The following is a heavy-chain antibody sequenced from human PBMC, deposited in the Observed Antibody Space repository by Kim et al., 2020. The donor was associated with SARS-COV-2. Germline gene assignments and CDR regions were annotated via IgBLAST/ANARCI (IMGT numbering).Heavy chain of an antibody. CDR2: ISYDGSNK. V-gene: IGHV3-30-3*01. CDR3: ASGMREWVPAAMG. CDR1: GFTFSSYA. D-gene: IGHD2-2*01. Sequence: GGSLRLSCAASGFTFSSYAMHWVRQAPGKGLEWVAVISYDGSNKYYADSVKGRFTISRDNSKNTLYLQMNSLRAEDTAVYYCASGMREWVPAAMGWGQGTLVTVSS. J-gene: IGHJ4*02.